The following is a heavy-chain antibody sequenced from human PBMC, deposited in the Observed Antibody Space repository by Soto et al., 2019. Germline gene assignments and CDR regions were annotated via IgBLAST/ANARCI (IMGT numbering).Heavy chain of an antibody. Sequence: QVQLVESGGGVVQPGRSLRLSCAASGFSFSSYSIHWVRQAPGKGLEWVAVISYDGSNKYYADSVKGRFTISRDNSKNTLYLQMNSVRAGDTAVYYCAREWAVAGIGMFDPWGQGTLVTVSS. CDR3: AREWAVAGIGMFDP. CDR1: GFSFSSYS. D-gene: IGHD6-19*01. J-gene: IGHJ5*02. V-gene: IGHV3-30*04. CDR2: ISYDGSNK.